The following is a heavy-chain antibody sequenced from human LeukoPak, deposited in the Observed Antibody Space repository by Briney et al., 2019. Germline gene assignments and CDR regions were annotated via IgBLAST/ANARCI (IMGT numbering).Heavy chain of an antibody. D-gene: IGHD3-22*01. CDR2: INHSGST. CDR3: ARGPYYYDSSGHGYYFDY. J-gene: IGHJ4*02. Sequence: SETLSLTCAVNGGSFSGYYWSWIRQPPGKGLEWIGEINHSGSTNYNPSLKSRVTISVDTSKDQFSLKLSSVTAADTAVYYCARGPYYYDSSGHGYYFDYWGQGTLVTVSS. CDR1: GGSFSGYY. V-gene: IGHV4-34*01.